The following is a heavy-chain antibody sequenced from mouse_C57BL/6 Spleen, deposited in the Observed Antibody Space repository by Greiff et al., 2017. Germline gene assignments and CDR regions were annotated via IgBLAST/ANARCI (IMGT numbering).Heavy chain of an antibody. J-gene: IGHJ4*01. Sequence: EVKLVESGGGLVKPGGSLKLSCAASGFTFSDYGMHWVRQAPEKGLEWVAYISSGSSTIYYADTVKGRFTISRDNATNTLFLQMTSLRSEDTAMYYCSRTAPARYAMYYWGQGTSVTVSS. CDR2: ISSGSSTI. CDR1: GFTFSDYG. CDR3: SRTAPARYAMYY. V-gene: IGHV5-17*01. D-gene: IGHD4-1*01.